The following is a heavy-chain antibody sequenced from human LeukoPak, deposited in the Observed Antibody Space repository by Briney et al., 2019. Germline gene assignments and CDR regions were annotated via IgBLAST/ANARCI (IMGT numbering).Heavy chain of an antibody. CDR2: ISSSSSYI. CDR1: GFTFSSYT. CDR3: ARDLVWFGEPKGYYNYMDV. D-gene: IGHD3-10*01. J-gene: IGHJ6*03. Sequence: PGGSLRLSCAASGFTFSSYTMNWVRQAPGKGLEWVPSISSSSSYICYAESVKGRFTMSRDNAKNSLYLQMNTLRAEDTAVYYCARDLVWFGEPKGYYNYMDVWGKGTTVTVSS. V-gene: IGHV3-21*01.